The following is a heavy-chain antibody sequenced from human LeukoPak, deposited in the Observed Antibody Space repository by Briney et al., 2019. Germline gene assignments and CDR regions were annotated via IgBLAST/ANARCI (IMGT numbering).Heavy chain of an antibody. J-gene: IGHJ3*02. D-gene: IGHD3-22*01. CDR3: VRGLYDSSIYRAFHI. CDR2: IYASGST. CDR1: GASISSHS. V-gene: IGHV4-4*07. Sequence: SETLSLTCTVSGASISSHSWSWIRLPAGKGLEWIGRIYASGSTNSNPSLKSRVTMSVDTSKNQFSLMLSSVTAADTAVYYCVRGLYDSSIYRAFHIWGQGAMVTVSS.